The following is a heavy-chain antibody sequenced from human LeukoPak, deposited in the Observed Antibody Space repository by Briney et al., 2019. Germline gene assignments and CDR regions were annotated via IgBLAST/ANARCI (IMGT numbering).Heavy chain of an antibody. J-gene: IGHJ3*02. D-gene: IGHD3-22*01. CDR3: ARAAPYYYDSSGYSAFDS. CDR2: IWYDGSNK. V-gene: IGHV3-33*01. CDR1: GFTFSNYG. Sequence: PGGSLRLSCAASGFTFSNYGMHWVRQAPGKGLEWVAVIWYDGSNKYYADSVKGRFTISRDNAKNSLYLQMNSLRDEDTAVYYCARAAPYYYDSSGYSAFDSWGQGTMVTVSA.